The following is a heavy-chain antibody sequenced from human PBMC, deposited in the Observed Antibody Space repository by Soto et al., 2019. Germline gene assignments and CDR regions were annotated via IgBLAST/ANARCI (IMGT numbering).Heavy chain of an antibody. J-gene: IGHJ5*02. Sequence: SATLSLTCTVSGGSISSYYWIWIRQPPGKGLEWIGYIYYSGSTNYNPSLKSRVTISVDTSKNQFSLKLSSVTAADTAVYYCARDLRYSGYDYNWFDPWSQGTLVTVSS. V-gene: IGHV4-59*01. CDR1: GGSISSYY. CDR2: IYYSGST. CDR3: ARDLRYSGYDYNWFDP. D-gene: IGHD5-12*01.